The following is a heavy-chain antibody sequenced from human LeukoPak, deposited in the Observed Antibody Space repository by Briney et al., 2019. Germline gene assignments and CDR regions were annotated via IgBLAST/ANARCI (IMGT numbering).Heavy chain of an antibody. CDR1: GFTFSSYG. Sequence: GGSLRLSCAASGFTFSSYGMHWVRQAPGKGLEWVAIIWYDGSDKYYADSVKGRFTISRDNSKNTVHLQMNSLRAEDTAVYYCARSYSNSWYYFDYWGQGTLVTVSS. J-gene: IGHJ4*02. D-gene: IGHD6-13*01. CDR3: ARSYSNSWYYFDY. CDR2: IWYDGSDK. V-gene: IGHV3-33*01.